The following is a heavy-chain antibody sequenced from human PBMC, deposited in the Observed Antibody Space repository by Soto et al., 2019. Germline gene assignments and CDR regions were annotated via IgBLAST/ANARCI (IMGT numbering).Heavy chain of an antibody. CDR2: ISAYNGNT. D-gene: IGHD3-3*01. J-gene: IGHJ4*02. CDR3: ATRPRDDFSSVFLKYYLDY. CDR1: GYTFTSYG. V-gene: IGHV1-18*01. Sequence: ASVKVSCKASGYTFTSYGISWVRQAPGQGLEWMGWISAYNGNTNYAQKLQGRGTMTTDTSTSTAYMELRSLRSDATAVYYCATRPRDDFSSVFLKYYLDYWGQGTLVTVSS.